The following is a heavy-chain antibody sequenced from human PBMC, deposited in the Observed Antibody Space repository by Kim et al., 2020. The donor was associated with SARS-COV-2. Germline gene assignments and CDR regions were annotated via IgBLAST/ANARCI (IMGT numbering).Heavy chain of an antibody. CDR1: GFTVSSNY. CDR3: ARDAAYGDFHFDY. CDR2: IYSGGST. Sequence: GGSLRLSCAASGFTVSSNYMSWVRQAPGKGLEWVSVIYSGGSTYYTDSVKGRFTISRDNSKNTLYLQMNSLRAEDTAVYYCARDAAYGDFHFDYWGQGTLVTVSS. D-gene: IGHD4-17*01. V-gene: IGHV3-53*01. J-gene: IGHJ4*02.